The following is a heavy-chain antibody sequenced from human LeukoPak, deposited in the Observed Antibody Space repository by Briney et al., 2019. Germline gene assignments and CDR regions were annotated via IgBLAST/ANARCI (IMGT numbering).Heavy chain of an antibody. V-gene: IGHV3-23*01. J-gene: IGHJ4*02. D-gene: IGHD3-22*01. CDR2: ITGSGDTT. Sequence: PGGSLRLSCAASGFTFSSYGMSWVRQAPGKGLEWVSGITGSGDTTHHVDSVKGRFTISRENSKNTLFLQMNSLRLEDTALYYCARAYGSSGYFQLPIDYWGQGILVTVSS. CDR3: ARAYGSSGYFQLPIDY. CDR1: GFTFSSYG.